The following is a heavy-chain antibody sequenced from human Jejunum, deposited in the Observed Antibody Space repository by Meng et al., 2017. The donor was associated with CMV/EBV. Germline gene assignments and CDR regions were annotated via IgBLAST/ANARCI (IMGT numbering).Heavy chain of an antibody. J-gene: IGHJ4*02. D-gene: IGHD2-8*02. V-gene: IGHV4-4*02. CDR1: GVSISTTDW. CDR3: ATARRGCSTDSCYLEN. CDR2: IYDTGRT. Sequence: GVSISTTDWFVWVRQSPGKGPEWIGEIYDTGRTNDNPSLKSRLTISVDKSKNQVSLNLSSMTAADTAVYYCATARRGCSTDSCYLENWGQGTLVTVSS.